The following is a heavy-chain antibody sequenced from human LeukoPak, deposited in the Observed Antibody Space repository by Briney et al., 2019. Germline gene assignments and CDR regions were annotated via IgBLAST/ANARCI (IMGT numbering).Heavy chain of an antibody. Sequence: GGSLRLSCAASGFTFSSYEMNWVRQAPGKGLEWISYISSSGGTIYYADSVKGRFTISRDNAKNSLYLQMNSLRAEDTAVYYCARVGDSSGYYLWPYYYYYMDVWGKGTTVTVSS. D-gene: IGHD3-22*01. CDR1: GFTFSSYE. J-gene: IGHJ6*03. CDR3: ARVGDSSGYYLWPYYYYYMDV. CDR2: ISSSGGTI. V-gene: IGHV3-48*03.